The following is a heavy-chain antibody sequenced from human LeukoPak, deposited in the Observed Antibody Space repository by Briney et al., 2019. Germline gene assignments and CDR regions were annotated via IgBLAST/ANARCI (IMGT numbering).Heavy chain of an antibody. CDR2: IKSDGSST. V-gene: IGHV3-74*01. CDR3: ARDRRAYYGSGSYNWFDP. D-gene: IGHD3-10*01. CDR1: GFTFSSYW. Sequence: GGSLRLSCAASGFTFSSYWMHWVRQAPGKGLVWVSRIKSDGSSTTYADSVKGRFTISRDNAKNTLYLQMNSLRAEDTAVYYCARDRRAYYGSGSYNWFDPWGQGTLVTVSS. J-gene: IGHJ5*02.